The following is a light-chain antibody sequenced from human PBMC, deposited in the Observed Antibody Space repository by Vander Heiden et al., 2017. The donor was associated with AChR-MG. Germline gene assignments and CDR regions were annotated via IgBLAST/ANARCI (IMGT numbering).Light chain of an antibody. J-gene: IGLJ2*01. CDR2: DDS. CDR3: QVWDSVSDPVV. Sequence: SYVLTLPPSVSVAPGRTATILRGGNNIGSKSVHWYQKKLGQATVLVVDDDSDRPSGIPERISGYNSGNTATLNISRVEAGDEGDDYCQVWDSVSDPVVFGGGTKLTVL. V-gene: IGLV3-21*02. CDR1: NIGSKS.